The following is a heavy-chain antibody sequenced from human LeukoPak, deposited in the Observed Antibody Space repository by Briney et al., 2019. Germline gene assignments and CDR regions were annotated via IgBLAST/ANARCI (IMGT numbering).Heavy chain of an antibody. CDR2: IYYSGST. D-gene: IGHD2-2*01. Sequence: PSETLSLTCTVSGGSISSGDYYWSWIRQPPGKGLEWIGYIYYSGSTYYNPSLKSRVTISVDTSKNQFSLKLSSVAAADTAVYYCARADIVVVPAAGTDYYGMDVWGQGTTVTVSS. CDR3: ARADIVVVPAAGTDYYGMDV. V-gene: IGHV4-30-4*01. CDR1: GGSISSGDYY. J-gene: IGHJ6*02.